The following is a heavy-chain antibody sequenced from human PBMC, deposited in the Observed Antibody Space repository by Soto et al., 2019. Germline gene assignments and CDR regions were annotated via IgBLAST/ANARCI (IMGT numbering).Heavy chain of an antibody. CDR2: IYYSGST. CDR1: GGSISSSSYY. V-gene: IGHV4-39*01. Sequence: QLQLQESGPGLVKPSETLSLTCTVSGGSISSSSYYWGWIRQPPGKGLEWIGSIYYSGSTYYNPSLKRRVTISVDTSKNQFSLKLSSVTAADTAVYYCARHQGQQLVRGTQTAHGFDYWGQGTLVTVSS. CDR3: ARHQGQQLVRGTQTAHGFDY. D-gene: IGHD6-13*01. J-gene: IGHJ4*02.